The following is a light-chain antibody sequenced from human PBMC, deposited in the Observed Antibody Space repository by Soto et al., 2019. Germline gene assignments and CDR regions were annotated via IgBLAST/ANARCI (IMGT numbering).Light chain of an antibody. V-gene: IGKV3D-15*01. CDR2: GAS. CDR3: QHYTDGPFT. Sequence: EIVMTQSPVTLSVSPGDRATLSCRASENTNNNFAWYQQKPGQAPRLLIYGASTRATGVPARFSGSGSGTEFTLTISSLESDDSAVDDGQHYTDGPFTCGQGTKLESK. CDR1: ENTNNN. J-gene: IGKJ2*01.